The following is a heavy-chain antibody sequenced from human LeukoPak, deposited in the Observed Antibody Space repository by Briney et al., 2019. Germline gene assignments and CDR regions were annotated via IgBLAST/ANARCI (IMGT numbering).Heavy chain of an antibody. V-gene: IGHV1-8*01. CDR3: ARVYYDYGTYYFDY. CDR2: MNPNSGNT. Sequence: ASVKVSCKASGYTFTSYDISWVRQATGQGLEWMGWMNPNSGNTGYAQKFQGRVTMTRNTSISTAYMELSSLRSEDTAVYYCARVYYDYGTYYFDYWGQGTLVTVSS. D-gene: IGHD3-16*01. CDR1: GYTFTSYD. J-gene: IGHJ4*02.